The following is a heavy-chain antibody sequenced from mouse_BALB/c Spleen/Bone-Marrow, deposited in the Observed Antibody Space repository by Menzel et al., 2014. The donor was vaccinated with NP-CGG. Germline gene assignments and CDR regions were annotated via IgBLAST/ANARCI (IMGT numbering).Heavy chain of an antibody. CDR2: ISYSGST. Sequence: VQLKESGPGLVKPSQSLSLTCTVTGYSITSDYAWNWIRQFPGNKLEWMGYISYSGSTSYNPSLKSRISITRDTSKNQFFLQLNSVTSEDTATYYCARGGYDDAVDYWGQGTSVTVSS. CDR3: ARGGYDDAVDY. V-gene: IGHV3-2*02. D-gene: IGHD2-14*01. CDR1: GYSITSDYA. J-gene: IGHJ4*01.